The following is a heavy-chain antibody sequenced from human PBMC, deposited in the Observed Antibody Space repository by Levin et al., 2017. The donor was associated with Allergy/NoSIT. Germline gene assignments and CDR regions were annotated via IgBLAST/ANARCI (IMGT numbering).Heavy chain of an antibody. CDR3: ARESGRLMIITPGAFDV. Sequence: GGSLRLSCAASGFTFNNYGMHWVRQAPGKGLEWVAVVWYDESNKYYADSVKGRFTISRDNSKNMLYLQMNSLRAEDTAVYYCARESGRLMIITPGAFDVWGQGTLVTVSS. V-gene: IGHV3-33*01. CDR2: VWYDESNK. D-gene: IGHD3-16*01. J-gene: IGHJ3*01. CDR1: GFTFNNYG.